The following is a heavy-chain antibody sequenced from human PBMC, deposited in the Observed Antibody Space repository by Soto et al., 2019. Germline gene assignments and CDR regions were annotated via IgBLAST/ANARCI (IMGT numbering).Heavy chain of an antibody. V-gene: IGHV3-33*01. J-gene: IGHJ3*02. CDR1: GFTFSIYG. CDR2: IWYDGGNK. CDR3: ARAGLCSGGSCYHPAYAFDI. Sequence: WGSLILSCASSGFTFSIYGMDWVRQAPGKGLDLVAVIWYDGGNKYYADSVKGRFTISRDNSKNTLYLQMNSLRAEDTAVYYCARAGLCSGGSCYHPAYAFDIWGQGTMVTVSS. D-gene: IGHD2-15*01.